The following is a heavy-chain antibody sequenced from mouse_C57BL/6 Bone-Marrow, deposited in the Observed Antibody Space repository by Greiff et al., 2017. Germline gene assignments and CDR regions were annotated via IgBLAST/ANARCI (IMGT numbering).Heavy chain of an antibody. V-gene: IGHV1-39*01. CDR2: INPNYGTT. CDR1: GYSFTDYN. CDR3: ARRDYYGRYFDY. J-gene: IGHJ2*01. Sequence: VQLKESGPELVKPGASVKISCKASGYSFTDYNMNWVKQSNGKSLELIGVINPNYGTTSYNQKFKGKATLTVDQSSSTAYMPLNSLTSEGSAVYYCARRDYYGRYFDYWGQGTTLTVSS. D-gene: IGHD1-1*01.